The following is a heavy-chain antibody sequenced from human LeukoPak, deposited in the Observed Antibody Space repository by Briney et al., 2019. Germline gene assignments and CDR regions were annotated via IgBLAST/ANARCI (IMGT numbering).Heavy chain of an antibody. CDR1: GGTFSSYA. D-gene: IGHD6-13*01. J-gene: IGHJ4*02. Sequence: SVKVSCKASGGTFSSYAISWVRQAPGQGLEWMGRIIPILGIANYAQKFQGRVTITADKSTSTAYMELSSLRSEDTAVYYCARAPTKYSSSWYSFDYWGQGTLVTVSP. V-gene: IGHV1-69*04. CDR2: IIPILGIA. CDR3: ARAPTKYSSSWYSFDY.